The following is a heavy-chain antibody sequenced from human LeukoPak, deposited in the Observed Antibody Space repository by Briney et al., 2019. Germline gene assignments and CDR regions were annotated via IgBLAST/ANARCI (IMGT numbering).Heavy chain of an antibody. V-gene: IGHV4-59*01. CDR2: IYYSGST. CDR1: GGSITGYY. Sequence: PSETLSLTCTVSGGSITGYYWSWIRQPPGKGLEWIGYIYYSGSTNYNPSLKSRVTISVDTSKNQFSLKLSSVTAADTAVYYCARGGYYYDSSGYSYSYYYYYYYMDVWGKGTTVTVSS. J-gene: IGHJ6*03. D-gene: IGHD3-22*01. CDR3: ARGGYYYDSSGYSYSYYYYYYYMDV.